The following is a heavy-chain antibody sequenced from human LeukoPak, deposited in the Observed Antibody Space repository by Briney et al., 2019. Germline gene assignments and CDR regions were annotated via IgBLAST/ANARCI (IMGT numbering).Heavy chain of an antibody. D-gene: IGHD3-22*01. J-gene: IGHJ4*02. CDR1: GFTFSSYS. CDR2: ISSSSSYI. Sequence: TGGSLRLSCAASGFTFSSYSMNWVRQAPGKGLGWVSSISSSSSYIYYADSVKGRFTISRDNAKNSLYLQMNSLRAEDTAVYYCARARSITMIVVVITTKELFDYWGQGTLVTVSS. CDR3: ARARSITMIVVVITTKELFDY. V-gene: IGHV3-21*01.